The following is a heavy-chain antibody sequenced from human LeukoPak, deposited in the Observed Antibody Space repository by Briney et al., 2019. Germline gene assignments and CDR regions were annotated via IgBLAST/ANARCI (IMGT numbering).Heavy chain of an antibody. CDR2: IYYTGTT. Sequence: PSETLSLTCTDSSGSITSYYWSWIRQPPGKGLEYIGHIYYTGTTDYNPSLKSRVTMSVDTSKNQFSLRLISVTASDTAVYFCAGAPNRHFFDYWGHGTLVAVSS. J-gene: IGHJ4*01. V-gene: IGHV4-59*01. CDR3: AGAPNRHFFDY. CDR1: SGSITSYY.